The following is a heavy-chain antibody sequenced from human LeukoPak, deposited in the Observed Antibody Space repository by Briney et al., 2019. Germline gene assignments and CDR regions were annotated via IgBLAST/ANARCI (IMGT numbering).Heavy chain of an antibody. D-gene: IGHD6-13*01. CDR3: ARHTSRWPYRVLDS. V-gene: IGHV4-4*08. CDR1: GGSFSTNY. Sequence: SETLSLTCTVSGGSFSTNYWSWLRQPPGKGLEWIGYIHTSGDTNYNPSLKSRVTTSIDTSRNQFSLELTSVTAADTALYYCARHTSRWPYRVLDSWGQGSLVTVCS. J-gene: IGHJ4*02. CDR2: IHTSGDT.